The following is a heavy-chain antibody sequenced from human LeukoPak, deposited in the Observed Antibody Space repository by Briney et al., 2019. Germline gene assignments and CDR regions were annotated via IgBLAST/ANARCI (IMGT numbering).Heavy chain of an antibody. CDR2: IKQDGSQK. CDR1: GFTFSTYW. Sequence: GGSLRLSCAVSGFTFSTYWMSWVRQAPGKGLEWVANIKQDGSQKYYVHSVKGRFTISRDNAKNSLYLQMNSLRAEDTALYYCAKDGYSGYDWAPGDYWGQGTLVTVSS. V-gene: IGHV3-7*03. D-gene: IGHD5-12*01. J-gene: IGHJ4*02. CDR3: AKDGYSGYDWAPGDY.